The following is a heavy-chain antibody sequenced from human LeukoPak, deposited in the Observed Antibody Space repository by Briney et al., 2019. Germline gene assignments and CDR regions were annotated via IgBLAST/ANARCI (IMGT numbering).Heavy chain of an antibody. J-gene: IGHJ4*02. V-gene: IGHV4-61*01. CDR1: GGTVSSGSYY. D-gene: IGHD4-17*01. CDR3: ARTGSTVTMLYPFDH. CDR2: IYYSGST. Sequence: AETLSLTCTVSGGTVSSGSYYWSWIRPPPGKGLEWIGYIYYSGSTNYNHSLKSRVSISVDTSKNQFSLELSSVTAADTAVYYCARTGSTVTMLYPFDHWGQGTVVTVSS.